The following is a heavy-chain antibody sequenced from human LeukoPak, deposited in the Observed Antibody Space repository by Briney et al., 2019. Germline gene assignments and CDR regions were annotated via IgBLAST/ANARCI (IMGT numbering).Heavy chain of an antibody. V-gene: IGHV3-21*01. J-gene: IGHJ1*01. CDR1: GFTFSSYT. CDR3: ASPGGAHARYSSGRDGGYFQH. D-gene: IGHD6-19*01. CDR2: ISDISTYI. Sequence: GGSLRLSCATSGFTFSSYTMNWVRQAPGKGLEWVSSISDISTYIYYADSLKGRFTISRDNSKNTLYLQMNSLRAEDTAVYYCASPGGAHARYSSGRDGGYFQHWGQGTLVTVSS.